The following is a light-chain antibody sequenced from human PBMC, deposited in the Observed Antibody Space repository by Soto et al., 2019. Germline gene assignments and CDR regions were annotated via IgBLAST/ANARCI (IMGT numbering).Light chain of an antibody. J-gene: IGLJ1*01. CDR2: NDN. CDR1: SSNIGSKY. CDR3: AAWDASLSGYV. V-gene: IGLV1-47*02. Sequence: QSVLTQTPSASGTPGQRVTISCSGSSSNIGSKYVYWYQQLPGAAPRLLIYNDNQRPSGVPDRFSGSKSGTSASLAISGLRSEDEADYYCAAWDASLSGYVFGTGTKVTVL.